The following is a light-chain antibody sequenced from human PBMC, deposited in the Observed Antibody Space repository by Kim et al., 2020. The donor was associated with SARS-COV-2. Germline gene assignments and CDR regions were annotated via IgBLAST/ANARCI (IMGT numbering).Light chain of an antibody. CDR1: SLRTSY. V-gene: IGLV3-19*01. J-gene: IGLJ2*01. CDR2: GKN. CDR3: NSRDNSGDHVV. Sequence: AVGQTVRITCQGYSLRTSYASWYQQKPGQAPVLVIYGKNNRPSGLPDRFSGCSSGDTASLTVTGAQAVDEADYYCNSRDNSGDHVVFGGGTQLTVL.